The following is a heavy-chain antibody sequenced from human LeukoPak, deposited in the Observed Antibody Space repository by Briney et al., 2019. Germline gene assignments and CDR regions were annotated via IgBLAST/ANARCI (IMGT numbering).Heavy chain of an antibody. D-gene: IGHD3-10*01. J-gene: IGHJ4*02. Sequence: GESLKISCKGSGYSFISYWIGWVRQMPGKGLEWMGIIYPGDSDTRYSPSFQGQVIISADKSISTAYLQWSSLKASDTAMYYCARVPARYGSGSYTHYFDYWGQGTLVTVSS. CDR1: GYSFISYW. CDR3: ARVPARYGSGSYTHYFDY. CDR2: IYPGDSDT. V-gene: IGHV5-51*01.